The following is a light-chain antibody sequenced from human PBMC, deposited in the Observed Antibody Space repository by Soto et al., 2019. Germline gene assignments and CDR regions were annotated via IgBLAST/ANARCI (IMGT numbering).Light chain of an antibody. J-gene: IGLJ3*02. Sequence: QSALTQPRSVSGSPGQSVTISCTGVIYNYVSWYQQHPGKVPKLMIHDASRRPSGVPDRFSGSKSGDTASLTISGLQAEDEADYYCCSYAGNFIFVFGGGTKLTVL. CDR2: DAS. CDR1: VIYNY. CDR3: CSYAGNFIFV. V-gene: IGLV2-11*01.